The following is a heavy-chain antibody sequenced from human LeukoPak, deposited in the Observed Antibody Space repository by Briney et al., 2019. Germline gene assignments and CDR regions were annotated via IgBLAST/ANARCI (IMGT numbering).Heavy chain of an antibody. D-gene: IGHD4-17*01. J-gene: IGHJ4*02. CDR2: IKQDGSEK. V-gene: IGHV3-7*01. CDR1: GFTFSSYW. CDR3: ARDRDYGDSETLDY. Sequence: GGSLRLSCAASGFTFSSYWMSWVRQAPGKGLEWVANIKQDGSEKYYVDSVKGRFTISRDNSKNTLYLQMNSLRAEDTAVYYCARDRDYGDSETLDYWGQGTLVTVSS.